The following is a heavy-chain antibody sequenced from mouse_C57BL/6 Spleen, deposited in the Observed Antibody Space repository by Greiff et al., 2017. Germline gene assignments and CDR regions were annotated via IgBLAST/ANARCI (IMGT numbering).Heavy chain of an antibody. V-gene: IGHV1-75*01. CDR3: ARTYYYGSVYSMDY. D-gene: IGHD1-1*01. CDR2: IFPGSGST. Sequence: VQLQQSGPELVKPGASVKISCTASGYTFTDYYINWVKQRPGQGLEWIGLIFPGSGSTYYNEKFKRKATLTVDTSSSTAYMLLSSLTSEDSAVYVCARTYYYGSVYSMDYWGQGTSVTVSS. J-gene: IGHJ4*01. CDR1: GYTFTDYY.